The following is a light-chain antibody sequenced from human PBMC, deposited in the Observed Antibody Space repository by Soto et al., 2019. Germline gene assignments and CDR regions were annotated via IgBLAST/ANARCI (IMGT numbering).Light chain of an antibody. Sequence: EIVMTQSPATLSVPPGERATLSCRASQSLSSNLAWYQQCPGQAPRLLIYGASTRATGIPARFSGSGSGTEFTLTISSLQSEDFAIYFCQQYSDWPLTLGGGTKVDIK. J-gene: IGKJ4*01. CDR1: QSLSSN. CDR2: GAS. V-gene: IGKV3-15*01. CDR3: QQYSDWPLT.